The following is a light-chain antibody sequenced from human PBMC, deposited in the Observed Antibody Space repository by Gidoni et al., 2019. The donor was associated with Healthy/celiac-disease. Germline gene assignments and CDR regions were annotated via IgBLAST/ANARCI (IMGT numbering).Light chain of an antibody. V-gene: IGLV2-14*01. CDR1: SSDVGGYNY. Sequence: QSALTQPASVSRSPGQSITISCTGTSSDVGGYNYVSWFQQHPGKAPKLMIYEVSTRPPGVSNRFSGSKSGNTASLTISGLQAEDEADYYCSSYTSSSTLVFGGGTKLTVL. CDR3: SSYTSSSTLV. J-gene: IGLJ3*02. CDR2: EVS.